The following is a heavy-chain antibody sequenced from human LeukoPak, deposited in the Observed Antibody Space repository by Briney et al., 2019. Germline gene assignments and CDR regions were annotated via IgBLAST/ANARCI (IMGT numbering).Heavy chain of an antibody. CDR2: IIPIFGTA. J-gene: IGHJ6*04. CDR1: GGTFSSYA. Sequence: SVKVSCKASGGTFSSYAISWVRPPPGQGRDWMGGIIPIFGTANYAQKFQGRVTITADESTSTAYMELSSLRSEDTAVEYCARSSGAYGMDVWGKGTTVTVSS. D-gene: IGHD3-10*01. V-gene: IGHV1-69*13. CDR3: ARSSGAYGMDV.